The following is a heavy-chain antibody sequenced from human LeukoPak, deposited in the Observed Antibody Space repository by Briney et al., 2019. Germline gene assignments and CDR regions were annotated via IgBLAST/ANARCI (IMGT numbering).Heavy chain of an antibody. CDR3: ARSSPYGSGSYFDY. D-gene: IGHD3-10*01. CDR1: GFTFSSYW. CDR2: IKQDGSEK. Sequence: GGSLRLSCAASGFTFSSYWMSWVRQAPGKGLEWVANIKQDGSEKYYVDSVKGRFTISRDNAKNSLYPQMNSLRAEDTAVYYCARSSPYGSGSYFDYWGQGTLVTVSS. J-gene: IGHJ4*02. V-gene: IGHV3-7*01.